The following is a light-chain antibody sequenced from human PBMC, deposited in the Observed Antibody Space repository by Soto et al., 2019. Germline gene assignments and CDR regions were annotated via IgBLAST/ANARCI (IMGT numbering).Light chain of an antibody. Sequence: DIQMTQSPSSLSASVGDRVTITCRASQTISTYLNWYQQKPGKAPRLLIYDASSLLSGVPSRFSGSGSGTDFTLTISSLQPEDFATYYCQQSYSTITFGQGTRLEI. CDR2: DAS. CDR1: QTISTY. J-gene: IGKJ5*01. V-gene: IGKV1-39*01. CDR3: QQSYSTIT.